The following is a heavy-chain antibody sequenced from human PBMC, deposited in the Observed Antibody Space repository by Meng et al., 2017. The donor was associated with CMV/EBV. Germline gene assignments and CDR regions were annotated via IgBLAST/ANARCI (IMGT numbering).Heavy chain of an antibody. J-gene: IGHJ6*02. CDR1: GGSVSSGSYY. Sequence: SETLSLTCTVSGGSVSSGSYYWSWIRQPPGKGLEWIGYIYYSGSTNYNPSLKSRVTISVDTSKNQFSLKLSSVTAADTAVYYRARDSQTPGIAAVGPVDYYYGMDVWGQGTTVTVSS. CDR2: IYYSGST. V-gene: IGHV4-61*01. CDR3: ARDSQTPGIAAVGPVDYYYGMDV. D-gene: IGHD6-13*01.